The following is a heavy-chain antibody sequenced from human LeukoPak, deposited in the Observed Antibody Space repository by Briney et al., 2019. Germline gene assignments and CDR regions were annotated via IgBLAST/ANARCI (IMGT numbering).Heavy chain of an antibody. V-gene: IGHV4-4*09. J-gene: IGHJ6*03. CDR2: IYTSGST. D-gene: IGHD2-8*01. Sequence: PSETLSLTCTVSGGSISSYYWSWIRQPPGKGLEWIGYIYTSGSTNYNPSLKSRVTISVDTSKNQFSLKLSSVTAADTAVYYCARRRYDNLVPRYYYYYMDVWGKGTTVTVSS. CDR3: ARRRYDNLVPRYYYYYMDV. CDR1: GGSISSYY.